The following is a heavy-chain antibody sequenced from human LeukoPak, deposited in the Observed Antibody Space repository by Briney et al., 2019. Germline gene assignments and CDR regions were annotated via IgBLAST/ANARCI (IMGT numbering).Heavy chain of an antibody. V-gene: IGHV3-48*01. D-gene: IGHD3-22*01. CDR3: AKDGGGYYPYYYYYMDV. CDR2: ISSSSSTI. CDR1: GFTFSSYS. Sequence: GGSLRLSCAASGFTFSSYSMNWVRQAPGKGLEWVSYISSSSSTIYYADSVKGRFTISRDNAKNSLYLQMNSLRAEDTAVYYCAKDGGGYYPYYYYYMDVWGKGTTVTISS. J-gene: IGHJ6*03.